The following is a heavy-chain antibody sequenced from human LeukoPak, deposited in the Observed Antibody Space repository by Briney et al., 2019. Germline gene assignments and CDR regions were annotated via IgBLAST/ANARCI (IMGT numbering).Heavy chain of an antibody. CDR3: ARDQVLGYYYDSSGYFGY. J-gene: IGHJ4*02. V-gene: IGHV1-8*01. CDR2: MNPNSGNT. D-gene: IGHD3-22*01. Sequence: ASVKVSCKASGYTFTSYDINWVRQATGQGLEWMGWMNPNSGNTGYAQKFQGRVTMTRNTSISTAYMELSSLRSEDTAVYYCARDQVLGYYYDSSGYFGYWGQGTLVTVSS. CDR1: GYTFTSYD.